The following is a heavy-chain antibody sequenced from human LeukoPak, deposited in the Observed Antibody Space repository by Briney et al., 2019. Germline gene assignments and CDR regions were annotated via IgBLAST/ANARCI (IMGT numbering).Heavy chain of an antibody. V-gene: IGHV3-23*01. CDR2: ISGSGGST. Sequence: GGSLRLSCAASGFTFSSYAMSWVRQAPGKGLEWVSAISGSGGSTYYTDSVKGRFTISRDNSKNTLYLQMNSLRAEDTAVYYCARADYGDYVGKLDYWGQGTLVTVSS. J-gene: IGHJ4*02. CDR3: ARADYGDYVGKLDY. D-gene: IGHD4-17*01. CDR1: GFTFSSYA.